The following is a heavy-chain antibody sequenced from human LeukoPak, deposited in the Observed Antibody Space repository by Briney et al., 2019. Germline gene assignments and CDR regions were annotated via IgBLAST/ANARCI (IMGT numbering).Heavy chain of an antibody. Sequence: GASVKVSCKASGYTFTDYYMHWVRQAPGQGREWMGWINPDSGGTNYAQNFQGRVTMTRDTSISTAYMELSRLRSDDTAVYYCARPFIETPSRGALDYWGQGTLVTVSS. V-gene: IGHV1-2*02. CDR1: GYTFTDYY. CDR2: INPDSGGT. CDR3: ARPFIETPSRGALDY. D-gene: IGHD4-23*01. J-gene: IGHJ4*02.